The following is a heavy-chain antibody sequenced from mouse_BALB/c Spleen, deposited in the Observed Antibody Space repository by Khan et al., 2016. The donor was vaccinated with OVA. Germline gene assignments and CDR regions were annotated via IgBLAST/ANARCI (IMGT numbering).Heavy chain of an antibody. V-gene: IGHV1S29*02. Sequence: VQLQQSGPDLVKPGASVRISCKTSGYTFTDFNLDWVKQSHGKSLEWIGYIFPNNGDTGYNQKFKTKATLTVDRSSSTAYMELRSLTSEDSAVYYCSRSGDGSFAYWGQGTLVTVSA. J-gene: IGHJ3*01. CDR2: IFPNNGDT. D-gene: IGHD1-2*01. CDR1: GYTFTDFN. CDR3: SRSGDGSFAY.